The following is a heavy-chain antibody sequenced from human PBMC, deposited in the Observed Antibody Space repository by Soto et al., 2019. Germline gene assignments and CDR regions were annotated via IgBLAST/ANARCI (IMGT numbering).Heavy chain of an antibody. CDR2: IIPIFGTS. D-gene: IGHD5-18*01. CDR3: ARYGWSGYSYGYLPNWFDP. J-gene: IGHJ5*02. V-gene: IGHV1-69*06. Sequence: QVQLVQSGAEVKKPGSSVKVSCKASGGTFSSYAISWVRQAPGQGLEWLGGIIPIFGTSTYAQKFQGRVTITADKSTTTASMELSSLRSEDTAVYYCARYGWSGYSYGYLPNWFDPWGQGTLVTVSS. CDR1: GGTFSSYA.